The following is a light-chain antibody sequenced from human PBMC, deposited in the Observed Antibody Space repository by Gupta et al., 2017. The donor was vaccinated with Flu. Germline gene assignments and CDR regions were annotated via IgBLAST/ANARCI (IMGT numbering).Light chain of an antibody. CDR3: QQYNSYPYS. Sequence: DIQMTQSPSTLSASVGDRGTITCRASQSISSWLAWYQQKPGKAPKLLIYKASSLESGVPSRFSGSGSGTXFTLTIXSLQPDDFATYYCQQYNSYPYSFGXGTKLEIK. V-gene: IGKV1-5*03. CDR1: QSISSW. CDR2: KAS. J-gene: IGKJ2*03.